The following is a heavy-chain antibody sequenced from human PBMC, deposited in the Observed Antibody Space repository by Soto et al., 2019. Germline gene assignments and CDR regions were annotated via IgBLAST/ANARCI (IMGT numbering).Heavy chain of an antibody. CDR3: SGGNALDV. J-gene: IGHJ6*02. CDR1: GFTFSDYY. CDR2: ISGNGRST. V-gene: IGHV3-11*06. Sequence: NPGGSLRLSCAASGFTFSDYYMAWIRQAPGRGLEWISFISGNGRSTRYADSVQGRFTISRDNAKNSLSLQMNSLRVEDTAVYYCSGGNALDVWGQGTTVTVSS.